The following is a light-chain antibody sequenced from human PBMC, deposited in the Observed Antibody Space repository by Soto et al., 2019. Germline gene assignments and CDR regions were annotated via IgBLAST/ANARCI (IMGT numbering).Light chain of an antibody. V-gene: IGKV3-15*01. J-gene: IGKJ2*01. Sequence: EIVMTQSPATLSVSPGERATLSCRASQSVRSYLAWYQQKPGQAPRLLIYGASTRATGIPARFSGSGSGTDFTLTISSLQSEDFVVYYCQEYNNWPSRYTFGPGTKLEIK. CDR2: GAS. CDR3: QEYNNWPSRYT. CDR1: QSVRSY.